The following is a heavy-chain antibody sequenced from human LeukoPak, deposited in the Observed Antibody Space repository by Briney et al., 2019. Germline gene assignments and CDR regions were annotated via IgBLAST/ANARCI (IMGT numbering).Heavy chain of an antibody. CDR3: ARGVRYFDWLRSNWFDP. CDR1: GYSISSGYY. J-gene: IGHJ5*02. V-gene: IGHV4-38-2*02. D-gene: IGHD3-9*01. CDR2: IYHSGST. Sequence: SETLSLTCTVSGYSISSGYYWGWIRQPPGKGLEWIGSIYHSGSTYYNPSLKSRVTISVDTSKNQFSLKLSSVTAADTAVYYCARGVRYFDWLRSNWFDPWGQGTLVTVSS.